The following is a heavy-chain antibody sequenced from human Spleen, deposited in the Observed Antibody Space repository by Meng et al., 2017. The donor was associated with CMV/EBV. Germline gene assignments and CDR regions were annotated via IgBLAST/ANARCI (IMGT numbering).Heavy chain of an antibody. CDR3: ARGWNYMDY. V-gene: IGHV3-30*04. CDR2: ISYDENNK. Sequence: LSLTCAASGFTFSSYALHWVRQAPGKGLEWVAVISYDENNKYYTDSVKGRFTISRDNSKNMLYLQMNSLRPDDTAVYYCARGWNYMDYWGQGTLVTVSS. CDR1: GFTFSSYA. J-gene: IGHJ4*02. D-gene: IGHD1-1*01.